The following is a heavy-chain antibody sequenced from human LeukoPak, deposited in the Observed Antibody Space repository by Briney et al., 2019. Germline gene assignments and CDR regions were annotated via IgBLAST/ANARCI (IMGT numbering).Heavy chain of an antibody. Sequence: GGSLRLSCAGSGFIFSTYWMSWVRQAPGEGLEWVANMNEDGSEINYVDSVRGRFTISRDNAKRSLYLQMDSLRAEDTGVYYCARDVSHYSGSNWGQGTLVTVSS. V-gene: IGHV3-7*01. CDR1: GFIFSTYW. J-gene: IGHJ4*02. CDR3: ARDVSHYSGSN. CDR2: MNEDGSEI. D-gene: IGHD1-26*01.